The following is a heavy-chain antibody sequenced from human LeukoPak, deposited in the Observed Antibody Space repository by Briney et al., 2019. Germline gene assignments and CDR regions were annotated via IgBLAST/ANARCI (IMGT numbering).Heavy chain of an antibody. J-gene: IGHJ6*03. CDR3: ARDRAGYNWGYYYYMDV. CDR2: INHSGST. V-gene: IGHV4-34*01. CDR1: GGSFSGYY. Sequence: KTSETLSLTCAVYGGSFSGYYWSWIRQPPGKGLEWIGEINHSGSTNYNPSLKSRVTISVDTSKNQFSLKLSSVTAADTAVYYCARDRAGYNWGYYYYMDVWGKGTTVTVSS. D-gene: IGHD5-24*01.